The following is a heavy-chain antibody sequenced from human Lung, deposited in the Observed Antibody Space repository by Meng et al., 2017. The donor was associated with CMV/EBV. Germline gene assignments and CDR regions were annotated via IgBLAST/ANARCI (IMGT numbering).Heavy chain of an antibody. J-gene: IGHJ6*02. D-gene: IGHD5-18*01. CDR2: TYYRSQWYN. Sequence: SQXXSLTXDISGDSISSDNVAWNWIRQSPSRGLEWLGRTYYRSQWYNDYAVSVKGRITINADTSKNQFSLHLSSVTAADTAVYYCARGARRLNSPYHYYYGMDVWXQGTTVTVSS. CDR3: ARGARRLNSPYHYYYGMDV. CDR1: GDSISSDNVA. V-gene: IGHV6-1*01.